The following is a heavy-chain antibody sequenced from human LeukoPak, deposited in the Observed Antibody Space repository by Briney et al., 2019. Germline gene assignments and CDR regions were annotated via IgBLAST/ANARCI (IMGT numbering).Heavy chain of an antibody. CDR1: GGSIRSSSYY. CDR3: ARGSSGNRPNFDY. Sequence: SETLSLTCTVSGGSIRSSSYYWGWIRQPPGKGLEWIGSIYYSGSTYYNPSLKSRVTISADTSKNQFSLKLSSLTAADTAVYYCARGSSGNRPNFDYWGQGTLVTVSS. CDR2: IYYSGST. D-gene: IGHD3-22*01. J-gene: IGHJ4*02. V-gene: IGHV4-39*01.